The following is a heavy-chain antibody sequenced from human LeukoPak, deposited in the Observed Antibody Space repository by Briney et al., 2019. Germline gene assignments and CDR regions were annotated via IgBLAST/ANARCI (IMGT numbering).Heavy chain of an antibody. D-gene: IGHD5-18*01. CDR3: ARVEDTAMAADY. Sequence: SSVNVSRKSSGGTFSSYAISWVRQARAQGLEWMGGVIPIFGTANFAQKLQGRVTLTTDESASTAYMELSSLRSEDTAVYYCARVEDTAMAADYWGQGTLVTVSS. J-gene: IGHJ4*02. CDR2: VIPIFGTA. CDR1: GGTFSSYA. V-gene: IGHV1-69*05.